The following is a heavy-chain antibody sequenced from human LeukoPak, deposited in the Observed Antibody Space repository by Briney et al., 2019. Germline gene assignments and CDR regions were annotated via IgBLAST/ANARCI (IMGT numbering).Heavy chain of an antibody. CDR2: IYYSGST. J-gene: IGHJ4*02. CDR3: ARGSMFCSSTSCYNIDY. CDR1: GGSISSSSYY. V-gene: IGHV4-39*07. D-gene: IGHD2-2*02. Sequence: SETLSLTCTVSGGSISSSSYYWGWIRQPPGKGLEWIGSIYYSGSTYYNPSLKSRVTISVDTSKNQFSLKLSSVTAADTAVYYCARGSMFCSSTSCYNIDYWGQGTLVTVSS.